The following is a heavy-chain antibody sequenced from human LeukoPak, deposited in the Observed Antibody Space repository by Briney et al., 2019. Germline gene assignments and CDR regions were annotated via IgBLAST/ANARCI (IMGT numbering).Heavy chain of an antibody. CDR1: GFTFSSYW. CDR2: IKQDGSEK. V-gene: IGHV3-7*01. D-gene: IGHD5-18*01. CDR3: AREGIVDTAMVPLDLYYYYGMDV. J-gene: IGHJ6*02. Sequence: PGGSLRLSCAASGFTFSSYWMSWVRQAPGKGLEWVANIKQDGSEKYYVDSVKGRFTISRDNSKNTLYLQMNSLRAEDTAVYYCAREGIVDTAMVPLDLYYYYGMDVWGQGTTVTVSS.